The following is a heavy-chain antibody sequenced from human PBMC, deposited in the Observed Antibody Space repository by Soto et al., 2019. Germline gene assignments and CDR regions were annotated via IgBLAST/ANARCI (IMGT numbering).Heavy chain of an antibody. CDR3: AKATTMIVVVILAFDI. Sequence: QVQLVESGGGVVQPGRSLRLSCAASGFTFSSYGMHWVRQAPGKGLEWVAVISYDGSNKYYADSVKGRFTISRDNSKNTLYLQMNSLRAEDTAVYYCAKATTMIVVVILAFDIWGQGTMVTVSS. V-gene: IGHV3-30*18. J-gene: IGHJ3*02. D-gene: IGHD3-22*01. CDR2: ISYDGSNK. CDR1: GFTFSSYG.